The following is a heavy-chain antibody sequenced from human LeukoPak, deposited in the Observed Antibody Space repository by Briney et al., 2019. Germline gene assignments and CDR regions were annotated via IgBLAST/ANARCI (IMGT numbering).Heavy chain of an antibody. J-gene: IGHJ4*02. Sequence: GGCVRLSCAASGFTFTYYAMSWVRQAPGMGLEWVSGISGSDSGTYYADSVKGRFTISRDNSRNTLYLQINSLRAEDTAVYYCARLYCSGGSCYSVDYWGQGTLVTVSS. V-gene: IGHV3-23*01. CDR1: GFTFTYYA. CDR2: ISGSDSGT. D-gene: IGHD2-15*01. CDR3: ARLYCSGGSCYSVDY.